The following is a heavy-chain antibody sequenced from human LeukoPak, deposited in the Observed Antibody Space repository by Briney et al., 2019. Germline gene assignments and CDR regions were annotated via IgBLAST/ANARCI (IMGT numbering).Heavy chain of an antibody. V-gene: IGHV3-23*01. CDR1: GFTFSRCW. CDR3: AKSFGPVIAAAGTGAD. CDR2: ISGSGVNT. D-gene: IGHD6-13*01. Sequence: PGGSLRLSCAASGFTFSRCWMSWVRQAPGKGLEWVSVISGSGVNTYYADSVTGRFTISRDNSKNTLYLQMNSLRAEDTAVYYCAKSFGPVIAAAGTGADWGQGILVTVSS. J-gene: IGHJ4*02.